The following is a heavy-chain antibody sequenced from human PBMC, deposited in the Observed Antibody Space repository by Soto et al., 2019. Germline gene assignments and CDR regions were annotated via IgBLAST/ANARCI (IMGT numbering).Heavy chain of an antibody. CDR2: IFHSGET. J-gene: IGHJ3*01. CDR1: GASISSGDYY. CDR3: ARSHYVLGACDV. D-gene: IGHD3-10*02. Sequence: QVQLQESGPGLVKPSETLSLTCTVSGASISSGDYYWSWIRQSPGKGLQWNGYIFHSGETYYSPSLESRLSIPLDASKNQFSLNLNSVTAADTAVYFCARSHYVLGACDVWGPGTVVTVSS. V-gene: IGHV4-30-4*08.